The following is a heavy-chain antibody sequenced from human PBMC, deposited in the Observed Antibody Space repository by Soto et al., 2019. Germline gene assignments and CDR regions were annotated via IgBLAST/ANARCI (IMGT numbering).Heavy chain of an antibody. J-gene: IGHJ3*02. Sequence: QVQLVESGGGVAQPGRSLRLSCAASGFTFSSYAMHWVRQAPGKGLEWVAVISYDGSNKYYADSVKGRFTISRDNCKNTLYLQMTSLRAEDTAVYYCARSPRPELRDDAFDIWGQGTMVTVSS. D-gene: IGHD1-7*01. CDR3: ARSPRPELRDDAFDI. CDR2: ISYDGSNK. CDR1: GFTFSSYA. V-gene: IGHV3-30-3*01.